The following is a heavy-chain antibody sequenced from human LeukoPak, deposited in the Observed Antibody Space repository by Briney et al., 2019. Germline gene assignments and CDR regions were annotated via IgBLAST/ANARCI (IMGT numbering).Heavy chain of an antibody. V-gene: IGHV3-15*01. CDR3: TTGGYGGQFDY. CDR2: IKSKTDGGTT. CDR1: GFTLTSYA. J-gene: IGHJ4*02. Sequence: PGGSLRLSCAASGFTLTSYAMSWVRQAPGKGLEWVGRIKSKTDGGTTDYAAPVKGRFTISRDDSKNTLYLQMNSLKTEDTAVYYCTTGGYGGQFDYWGQGTLVTVSS. D-gene: IGHD5-12*01.